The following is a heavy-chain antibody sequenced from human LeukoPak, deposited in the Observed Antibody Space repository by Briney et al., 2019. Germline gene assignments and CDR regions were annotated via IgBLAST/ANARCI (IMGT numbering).Heavy chain of an antibody. CDR1: GGSFSGYY. Sequence: PSETLSLTCAVYGGSFSGYYWSWIRQPPGKRLEWIGEINHSGSTNYNPSLKSRVTISVDTSKNQFSLKLSSVTAADTAVYYCARGTYYYDSSGQGYFDYWGQGTLVTVSS. CDR3: ARGTYYYDSSGQGYFDY. D-gene: IGHD3-22*01. V-gene: IGHV4-34*01. CDR2: INHSGST. J-gene: IGHJ4*02.